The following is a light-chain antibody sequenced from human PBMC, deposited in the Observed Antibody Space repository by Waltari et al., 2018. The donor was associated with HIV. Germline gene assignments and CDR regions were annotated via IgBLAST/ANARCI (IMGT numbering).Light chain of an antibody. CDR2: QDN. CDR3: QAWDSSNVV. J-gene: IGLJ3*02. Sequence: SFELTQPPSVSVSPGQTASITCSGAKLGNKYACWYQQKPGQSPVLVIYQDNKRPSGIPQRFSGSNSGNTATLTISGTQAMDEADYYCQAWDSSNVVFGGGTKLTVL. V-gene: IGLV3-1*01. CDR1: KLGNKY.